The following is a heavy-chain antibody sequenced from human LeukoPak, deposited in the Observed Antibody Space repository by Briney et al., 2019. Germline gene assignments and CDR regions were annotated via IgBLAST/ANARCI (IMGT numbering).Heavy chain of an antibody. CDR1: GGSISSYY. Sequence: KPSETLSLTCTVSGGSISSYYWSWIRQPAGKGLEWIGRIYTSGSTNYNPSLKSRVTMSVDTSKNQFSLRLSSVTAADTAVYYCAGDRGGSSSSPLWFDPWGQGTLVTVSS. CDR3: AGDRGGSSSSPLWFDP. V-gene: IGHV4-4*07. D-gene: IGHD6-6*01. J-gene: IGHJ5*02. CDR2: IYTSGST.